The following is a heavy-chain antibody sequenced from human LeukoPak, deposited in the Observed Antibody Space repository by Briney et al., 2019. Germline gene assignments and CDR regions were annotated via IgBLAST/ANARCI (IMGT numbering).Heavy chain of an antibody. V-gene: IGHV4-59*08. Sequence: PSETLSLTCTVSGGSISSYYWSWIRQPPGKGLEWIGYIYYSGSTNYNPSLKSRVTISVDTSKNQFSLKLSSVTAADTAVYYCARHGRYFDSDAFDIWGQGTMVTVSS. J-gene: IGHJ3*02. CDR2: IYYSGST. CDR1: GGSISSYY. D-gene: IGHD3-9*01. CDR3: ARHGRYFDSDAFDI.